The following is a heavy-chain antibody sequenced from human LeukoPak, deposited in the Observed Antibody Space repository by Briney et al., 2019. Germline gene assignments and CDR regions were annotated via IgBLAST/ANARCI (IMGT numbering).Heavy chain of an antibody. D-gene: IGHD4-17*01. CDR3: ARDRGWASGDYVSGYHYMDV. J-gene: IGHJ6*03. CDR2: IYTSGST. CDR1: GGSSNNYY. V-gene: IGHV4-4*07. Sequence: SETLSLTCTVSGGSSNNYYWSWIRQSAGKGLEWIGRIYTSGSTNYNPSLKSRVSMSVDTSKNQFSLRLRSVTAADTAVYYCARDRGWASGDYVSGYHYMDVWGKGTTVTVSS.